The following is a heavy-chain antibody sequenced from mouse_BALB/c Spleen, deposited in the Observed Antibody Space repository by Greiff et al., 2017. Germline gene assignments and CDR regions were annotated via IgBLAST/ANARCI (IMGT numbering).Heavy chain of an antibody. D-gene: IGHD2-1*01. V-gene: IGHV1S127*01. J-gene: IGHJ4*01. CDR2: IDPSDSYT. Sequence: QVQLKQPGAELVKPGASVKMSCKASGYTFTSYWMHWVKQRPGQGLEWIGVIDPSDSYTSYNQKFKGKATLTVDTSSSTAYMQLSSLTSEDSAVYYCTRSGGNPRGDMDYWGQGTSVTVSS. CDR3: TRSGGNPRGDMDY. CDR1: GYTFTSYW.